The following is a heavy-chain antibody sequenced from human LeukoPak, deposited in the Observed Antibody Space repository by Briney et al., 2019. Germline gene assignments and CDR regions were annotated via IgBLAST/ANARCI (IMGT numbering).Heavy chain of an antibody. CDR3: ATHGYSSLYY. CDR1: GGSISSYY. J-gene: IGHJ4*02. V-gene: IGHV4-59*08. Sequence: PSETLSLTCTVSGGSISSYYWSWSRQPPGKGLEWIGYIYYSGSTNYNASLKSRVTISEDTSKNQFSLKLSSVTAADTAVYYCATHGYSSLYYWGQGTLVTVSS. CDR2: IYYSGST. D-gene: IGHD5-18*01.